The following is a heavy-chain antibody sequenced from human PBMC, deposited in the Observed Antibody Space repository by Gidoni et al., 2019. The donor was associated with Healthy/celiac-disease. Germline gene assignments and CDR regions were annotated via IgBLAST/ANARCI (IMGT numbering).Heavy chain of an antibody. V-gene: IGHV1-69*01. CDR1: GGPFSSYA. CDR2: IIPIFGTA. J-gene: IGHJ4*02. Sequence: QGQLVQSGAEGKKPGSSVQVSCKASGGPFSSYAISWVRQAPGQGLEWMGGIIPIFGTANYAQKFQGRVTITADESTSTAYMELSSLRSEDTAVYYCARDGVAAAGTLDYWGQGTLVTVSS. CDR3: ARDGVAAAGTLDY. D-gene: IGHD6-13*01.